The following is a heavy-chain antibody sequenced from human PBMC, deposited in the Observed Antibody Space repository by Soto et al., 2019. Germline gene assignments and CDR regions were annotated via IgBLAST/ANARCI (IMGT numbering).Heavy chain of an antibody. D-gene: IGHD1-1*01. CDR3: ARQHGPGTPSYSAMDV. J-gene: IGHJ6*02. CDR2: IRSSGDRT. V-gene: IGHV3-23*01. Sequence: EVQLLESGGGLVQPGGSLSLSCAASGFTFSSYAMSWVRQAPGKGLEWVSVIRSSGDRTYYADSVKGRFTISRDNSKNPLYRPTNRRSAQDPAVYYCARQHGPGTPSYSAMDVWGQGSTVTVSS. CDR1: GFTFSSYA.